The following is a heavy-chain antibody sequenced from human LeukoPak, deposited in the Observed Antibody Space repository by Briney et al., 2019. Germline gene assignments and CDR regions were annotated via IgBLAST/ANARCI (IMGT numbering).Heavy chain of an antibody. V-gene: IGHV4-39*02. J-gene: IGHJ4*02. D-gene: IGHD3-10*01. CDR2: ISYSGTT. CDR3: AANSADYNTLGSSYKV. Sequence: WVRQAPGQGLEWIGSISYSGTTYYNPSLKSRVTIYVDTSKNHFSLKLRSVTAADTAIYYCAANSADYNTLGSSYKVWGQGTLVTVSS.